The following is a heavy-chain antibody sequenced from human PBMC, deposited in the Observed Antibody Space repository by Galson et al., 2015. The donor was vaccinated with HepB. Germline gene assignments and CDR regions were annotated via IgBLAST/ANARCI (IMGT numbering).Heavy chain of an antibody. Sequence: SLRLSCAASGFTFSSYGMHWVRQAPGKGLEWVAVIWYDGSNKYYADSVKGRFTISRDNSKNTLYLQMNSLRAEDTAVYYCARDTHHNTAHDAFDIWGQGTMVTVSS. V-gene: IGHV3-33*01. CDR3: ARDTHHNTAHDAFDI. J-gene: IGHJ3*02. D-gene: IGHD5-18*01. CDR1: GFTFSSYG. CDR2: IWYDGSNK.